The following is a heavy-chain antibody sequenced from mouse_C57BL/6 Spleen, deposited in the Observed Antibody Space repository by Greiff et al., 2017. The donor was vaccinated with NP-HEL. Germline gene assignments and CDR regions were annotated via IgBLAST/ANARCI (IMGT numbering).Heavy chain of an antibody. CDR1: GFNIKNTY. Sequence: VQLKESVAELVRPGASVKLSCTASGFNIKNTYMHWVKQRPEQGLEWIGRIDPANGNTKYAPKFQGKATITADTSSNTAYLQLSSLTSEDTAIYYCATGAQATLYYAMDYWGQGTSVTVSS. V-gene: IGHV14-3*01. J-gene: IGHJ4*01. D-gene: IGHD3-2*02. CDR3: ATGAQATLYYAMDY. CDR2: IDPANGNT.